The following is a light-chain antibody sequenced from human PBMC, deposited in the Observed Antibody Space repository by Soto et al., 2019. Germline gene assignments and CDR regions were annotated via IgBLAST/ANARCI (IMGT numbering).Light chain of an antibody. Sequence: QSALTQPASVSGSPGQSITISCTGTSSDVGGYNYVSWYQQHPGKAPKLMIYDVSTRPSGVSNRFSGSQSGNTASLTITGLQAEDEADYYCRSYTSSSTSYVFGTGTKLTVL. V-gene: IGLV2-14*01. CDR3: RSYTSSSTSYV. CDR2: DVS. J-gene: IGLJ1*01. CDR1: SSDVGGYNY.